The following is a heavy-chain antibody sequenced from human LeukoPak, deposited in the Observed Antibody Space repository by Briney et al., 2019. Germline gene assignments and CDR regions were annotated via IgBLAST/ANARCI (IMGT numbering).Heavy chain of an antibody. J-gene: IGHJ4*02. Sequence: RPGGSLRLSCAASGFTFSSYAMHWVRQAPGKGLEWVAVISYDGSNKYYADSVKGRFTISRDNSKNTLYLQMNSLRAEDTAVYYCARDKRSGSYYFDYWGQGTLVTVSS. V-gene: IGHV3-30-3*01. CDR3: ARDKRSGSYYFDY. D-gene: IGHD3-10*01. CDR2: ISYDGSNK. CDR1: GFTFSSYA.